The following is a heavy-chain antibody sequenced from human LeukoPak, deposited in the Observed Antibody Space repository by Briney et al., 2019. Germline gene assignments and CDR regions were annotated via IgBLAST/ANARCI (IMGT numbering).Heavy chain of an antibody. Sequence: GGSLRLSCAASGFTFSNAWMSWVRQAPGKGLEWVGRIKSKTDGGTTDYAAPVKGRLTISRDDSKNTLYLQMNSLKTEDTAVYYCTTLDIVVVPAAGHFQHWGQGTLVTVSS. V-gene: IGHV3-15*01. J-gene: IGHJ1*01. CDR2: IKSKTDGGTT. CDR3: TTLDIVVVPAAGHFQH. CDR1: GFTFSNAW. D-gene: IGHD2-2*03.